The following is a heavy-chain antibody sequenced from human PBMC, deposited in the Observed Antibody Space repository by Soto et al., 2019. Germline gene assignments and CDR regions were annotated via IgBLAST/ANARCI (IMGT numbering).Heavy chain of an antibody. V-gene: IGHV1-8*01. D-gene: IGHD6-19*01. CDR2: MNPNSGNT. CDR1: GYTFTRYD. CDR3: ARGLNSGWLYYYYYGMDV. Sequence: ASVKVSFKASGYTFTRYDINWLRQATGQGLEWMGWMNPNSGNTGYAQKFQGRVTMTRNTSISTAYMELSSLRSEDTAVYYCARGLNSGWLYYYYYGMDVWGQGTTVTVSS. J-gene: IGHJ6*02.